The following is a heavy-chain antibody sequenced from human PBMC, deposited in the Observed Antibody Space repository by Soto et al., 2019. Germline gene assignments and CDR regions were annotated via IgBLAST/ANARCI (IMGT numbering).Heavy chain of an antibody. CDR3: TRAGEYDDILTGYRYYGMDV. V-gene: IGHV3-49*03. J-gene: IGHJ6*02. D-gene: IGHD3-9*01. CDR2: LRSRAYGGTT. Sequence: GVSLRLSCTASGFTFGDYAMSWFRQAPGKGLEWVGFLRSRAYGGTTAYAASVKGRFTISRDDSKSIAYLQMISLKTEDTAVYYCTRAGEYDDILTGYRYYGMDVWGQGTRVTVSS. CDR1: GFTFGDYA.